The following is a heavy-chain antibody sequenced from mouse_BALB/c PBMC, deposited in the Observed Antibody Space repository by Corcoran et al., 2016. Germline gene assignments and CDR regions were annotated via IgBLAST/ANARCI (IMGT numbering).Heavy chain of an antibody. Sequence: EVQLQRFGAELVKPGASVKISCKASGYAFTDYNMDWVKQSHGKSLEWIGDINPNYGSTSYNQKFKGKATLTVDKSSSTAYMELRSLTSEDTAVDFCARYECGNNAMDYWGQGTTVTVSS. J-gene: IGHJ4*01. CDR3: ARYECGNNAMDY. CDR1: GYAFTDYN. CDR2: INPNYGST. D-gene: IGHD2-10*02. V-gene: IGHV1-18*01.